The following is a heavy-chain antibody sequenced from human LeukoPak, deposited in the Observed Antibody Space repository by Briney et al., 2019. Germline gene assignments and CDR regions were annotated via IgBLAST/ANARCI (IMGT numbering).Heavy chain of an antibody. CDR1: GYTFTSYY. D-gene: IGHD2-15*01. Sequence: GASVKVSCTASGYTFTSYYMHWVRQAPGQGLEWMGIINPSGGSTSYAQKFQGRVTMTRDMSTSTVYMELSSLRSEDTAVYYCARDLQGYCFDPWGQGTLVTVSS. J-gene: IGHJ5*02. V-gene: IGHV1-46*01. CDR2: INPSGGST. CDR3: ARDLQGYCFDP.